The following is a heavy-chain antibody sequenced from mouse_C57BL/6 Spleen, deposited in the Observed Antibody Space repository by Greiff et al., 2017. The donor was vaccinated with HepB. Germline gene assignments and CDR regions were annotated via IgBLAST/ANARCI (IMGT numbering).Heavy chain of an antibody. D-gene: IGHD1-1*01. CDR1: GYTFTSYW. Sequence: QVQLKQPGAELVMPGASVKLSCKASGYTFTSYWMHWVKQRPGQGLEWIGEIDPSDSYTNYNQKFKSKSTLTVDKSSSTAYMQLSSLTSEDSAVYYCARGPCAGSSFVWFAYWGQGTLVTVSA. J-gene: IGHJ3*01. V-gene: IGHV1-69*01. CDR2: IDPSDSYT. CDR3: ARGPCAGSSFVWFAY.